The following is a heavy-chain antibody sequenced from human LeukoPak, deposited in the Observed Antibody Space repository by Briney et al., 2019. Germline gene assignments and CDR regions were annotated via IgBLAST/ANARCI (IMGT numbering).Heavy chain of an antibody. D-gene: IGHD5-24*01. Sequence: SETLSLTCTVSGGSINSYYWSWIRHPPGKGLEWIGYIYYSGSTNYNPSLKSRVTISVETYKNQFSLKMSSVTAADTAVYYCARARDGHINNWFDPWGQGTLVTVSS. CDR2: IYYSGST. V-gene: IGHV4-59*01. CDR1: GGSINSYY. J-gene: IGHJ5*02. CDR3: ARARDGHINNWFDP.